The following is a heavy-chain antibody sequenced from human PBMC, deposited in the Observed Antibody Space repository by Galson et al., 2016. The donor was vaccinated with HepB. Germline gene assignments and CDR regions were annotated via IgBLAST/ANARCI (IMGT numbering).Heavy chain of an antibody. Sequence: QSGAEVKKPGALVRVSCKASGYTFTSYAIHWVRQAPGQRLEWMGWINVGNGDTKYSQKFQGRVTIARDTSASTVYMDLSSLRSEDTAVFYCARGSSAWREYDYWGQGTLVTVSS. V-gene: IGHV1-3*01. CDR1: GYTFTSYA. D-gene: IGHD6-19*01. CDR3: ARGSSAWREYDY. J-gene: IGHJ4*02. CDR2: INVGNGDT.